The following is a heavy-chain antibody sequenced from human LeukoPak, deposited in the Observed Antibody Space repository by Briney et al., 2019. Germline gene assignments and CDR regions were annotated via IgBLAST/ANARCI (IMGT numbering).Heavy chain of an antibody. D-gene: IGHD3-22*01. CDR2: ISYDGSNK. CDR3: ARGRNYYDSSGLPDYDY. J-gene: IGHJ4*02. CDR1: GFTFSSYA. V-gene: IGHV3-30-3*01. Sequence: GGSLRLSCAASGFTFSSYAMHWVRQAPGKGLEWVAVISYDGSNKYYADSVKGRFTISRDNSKNTLYLQMNSLRVEDTAVYYCARGRNYYDSSGLPDYDYWGQGTLVTVSS.